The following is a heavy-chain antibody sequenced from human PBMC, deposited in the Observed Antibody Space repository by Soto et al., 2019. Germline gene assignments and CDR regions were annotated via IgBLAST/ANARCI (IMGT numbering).Heavy chain of an antibody. CDR1: GFTFSSYG. J-gene: IGHJ4*02. D-gene: IGHD6-19*01. Sequence: GGSLRLSCAASGFTFSSYGMHWVRQAPGKGLEWVAVIWYDGSNKYYADSVKGRFTISRDNSKNTLYLQMNSLRAEDTAVYYCARGWRERAVAGYGTIVPFDYWGQGTLVTVSS. CDR3: ARGWRERAVAGYGTIVPFDY. CDR2: IWYDGSNK. V-gene: IGHV3-33*01.